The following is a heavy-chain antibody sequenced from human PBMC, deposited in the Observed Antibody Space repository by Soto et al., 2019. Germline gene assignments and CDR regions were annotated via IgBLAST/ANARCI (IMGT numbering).Heavy chain of an antibody. CDR1: GYTFTGYY. CDR3: GRGRSGELVVFY. V-gene: IGHV1-2*02. Sequence: QVQLVQSGAEVKDSGASVKVSCKASGYTFTGYYIHWVRQAPGQGLEWVGEISPKSGGTRYAQKFQGRVTMNKDTSINTVYMELSNLSPDDTAVYYCGRGRSGELVVFYWGQGTLVTVHS. D-gene: IGHD1-7*01. J-gene: IGHJ4*02. CDR2: ISPKSGGT.